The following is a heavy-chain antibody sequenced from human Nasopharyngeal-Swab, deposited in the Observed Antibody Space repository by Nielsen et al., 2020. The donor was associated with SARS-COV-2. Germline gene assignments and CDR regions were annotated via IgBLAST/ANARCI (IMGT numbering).Heavy chain of an antibody. D-gene: IGHD6-19*01. CDR2: FFYSGTP. CDR1: GGSIKSCY. Sequence: SETLSLTCTVSGGSIKSCYWSWVRQPPGKGLEWTGNFFYSGTPNYNPSLKSRVTISVDAPRNQFSLRLNSVTSADTAMYYCARDSSGWHYWGQGTLVTVSS. V-gene: IGHV4-59*01. J-gene: IGHJ4*02. CDR3: ARDSSGWHY.